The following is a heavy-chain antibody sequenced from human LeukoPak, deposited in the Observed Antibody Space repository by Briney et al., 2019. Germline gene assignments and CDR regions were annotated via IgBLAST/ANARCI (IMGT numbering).Heavy chain of an antibody. V-gene: IGHV3-7*01. Sequence: PGGSLRLSCAASGFTFSDYWMSWVRPAPGKGLEWVANIKQEGSEKYYVDSVKGRFTISRDNAKNSLYLQMNSLRAEDTAVYYCARDRLDFWGQGTLVTVSS. CDR2: IKQEGSEK. CDR1: GFTFSDYW. CDR3: ARDRLDF. J-gene: IGHJ4*02.